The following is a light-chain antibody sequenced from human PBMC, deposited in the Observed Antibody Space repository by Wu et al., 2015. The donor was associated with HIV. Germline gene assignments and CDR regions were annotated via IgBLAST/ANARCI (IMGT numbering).Light chain of an antibody. V-gene: IGKV1-9*01. CDR2: AAS. CDR3: QQLNSYPLT. J-gene: IGKJ4*01. Sequence: DIQLTQSPSFLSASVGDRVTITCRASQGISSYLAWYQQKPGKAPKLLIYAASTLQSGVPSRFSGSGSGTEFTLTISSLQPEDFATYYCQQLNSYPLTFGEGPRWRS. CDR1: QGISSY.